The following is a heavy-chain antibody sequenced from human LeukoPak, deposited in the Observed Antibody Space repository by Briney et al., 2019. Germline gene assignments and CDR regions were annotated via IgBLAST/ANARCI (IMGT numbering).Heavy chain of an antibody. Sequence: GESLKISCKGSGYSFTSYWIGWVRQMPGKGLEWMGIIYPGDSDTRYSPSFQGQVTISADKSISTAYLQWSSLKASDTAMYYCAKIIRGYSYGPSRDAFDIWGQGTMVTVSP. V-gene: IGHV5-51*01. CDR1: GYSFTSYW. D-gene: IGHD5-18*01. CDR2: IYPGDSDT. J-gene: IGHJ3*02. CDR3: AKIIRGYSYGPSRDAFDI.